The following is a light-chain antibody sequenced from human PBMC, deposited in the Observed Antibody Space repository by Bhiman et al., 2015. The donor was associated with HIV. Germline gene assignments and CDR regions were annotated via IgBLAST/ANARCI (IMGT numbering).Light chain of an antibody. CDR1: KLGDKY. CDR3: QAWDSSTGVV. CDR2: KDS. V-gene: IGLV3-1*01. J-gene: IGLJ2*01. Sequence: SYELTQPPSVSVSPGQTASITCSGDKLGDKYACWYQQKPGQSPVLVIYKDSERPSGIPERFSGSNSGNTATLTISGTQGMDEADYYCQAWDSSTGVVFGGGTKLDRP.